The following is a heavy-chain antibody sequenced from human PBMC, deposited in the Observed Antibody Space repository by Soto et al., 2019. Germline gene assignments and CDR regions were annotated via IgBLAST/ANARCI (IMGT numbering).Heavy chain of an antibody. J-gene: IGHJ4*02. CDR1: GYTFTSYA. V-gene: IGHV1-18*01. CDR2: ISAYNGNT. D-gene: IGHD5-12*01. CDR3: VRDSPIGSTFSGYDGIDY. Sequence: ASVKVSCKASGYTFTSYAISWVRQAPGQGLEWMGWISAYNGNTNYAQKLQGRVTMTTDTSTSTAYMELRSLRSDDTAVYYCVRDSPIGSTFSGYDGIDYWGQGTLVTVSS.